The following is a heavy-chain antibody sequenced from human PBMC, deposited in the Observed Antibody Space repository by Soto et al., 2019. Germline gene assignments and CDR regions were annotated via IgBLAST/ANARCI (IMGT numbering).Heavy chain of an antibody. J-gene: IGHJ4*02. CDR2: ISGSGGST. D-gene: IGHD2-15*01. Sequence: GGSLRLSCAASGFTFSSYAMSWVRQAPGKGLEWVSAISGSGGSTYYADSVKGRFTIPRDNSKNTLYLQMNSLRAEDTAVYYCAKDSGRVVVVATHALFGADGVDYWGQGTLVTVSS. CDR3: AKDSGRVVVVATHALFGADGVDY. V-gene: IGHV3-23*01. CDR1: GFTFSSYA.